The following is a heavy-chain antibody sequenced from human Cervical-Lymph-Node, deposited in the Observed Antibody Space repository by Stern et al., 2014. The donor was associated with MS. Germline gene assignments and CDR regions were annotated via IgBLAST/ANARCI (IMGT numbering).Heavy chain of an antibody. CDR3: ARAPYGDYGIDV. CDR1: GFTFDTFD. D-gene: IGHD4-17*01. J-gene: IGHJ6*02. V-gene: IGHV3-13*01. Sequence: EVQLVQSGGGLVQPGGTLRLSCVASGFTFDTFDIHWVRQPLGTGLEWVSVIGPTGDTYYPASVKGRFTISRENGKNSLYLQMNSLRAGDTAVYYCARAPYGDYGIDVWGQGTTVIVSS. CDR2: IGPTGDT.